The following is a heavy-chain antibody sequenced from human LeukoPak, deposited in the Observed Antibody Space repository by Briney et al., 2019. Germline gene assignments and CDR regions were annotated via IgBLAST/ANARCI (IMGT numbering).Heavy chain of an antibody. Sequence: GGSLRLSCAASGFTVSSNYMSWVRQAPGKGLEWVSVIYSGGSTYYTASVKGRFTISRDNPKNPLYLQMNSLRAEDTAVYYCASSVRGATEYYFDYWGQGTLVTVSS. CDR3: ASSVRGATEYYFDY. V-gene: IGHV3-53*01. CDR2: IYSGGST. D-gene: IGHD1-26*01. J-gene: IGHJ4*02. CDR1: GFTVSSNY.